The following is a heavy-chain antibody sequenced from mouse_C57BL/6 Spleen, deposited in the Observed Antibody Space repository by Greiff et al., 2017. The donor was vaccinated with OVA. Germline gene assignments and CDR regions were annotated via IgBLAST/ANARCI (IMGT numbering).Heavy chain of an antibody. V-gene: IGHV1-53*01. CDR1: GYTFTSYW. CDR3: ASEGYYYAWLAY. J-gene: IGHJ3*01. CDR2: INPSNGGT. Sequence: VQLQQPGTELVKPGASVKLSCKASGYTFTSYWMHWVMQRLGQGLEWFGNINPSNGGTNYNEKFKSKATLTVDKSSSTAYMQLSSLTAEDSAVYYGASEGYYYAWLAYWGQGTLVTVSA. D-gene: IGHD2-3*01.